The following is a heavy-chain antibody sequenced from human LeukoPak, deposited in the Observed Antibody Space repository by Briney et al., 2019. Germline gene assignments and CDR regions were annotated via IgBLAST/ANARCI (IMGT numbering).Heavy chain of an antibody. Sequence: PGGSLRLSCAASGFTFSSYAMSWVRQAPGKGLEWVSAISGSGGSTYYADSVKGRFTISRDNSKNTLYLQTNSLRAEDTAVYYCAKGYCSSTSCPEGVWYNWFDPWGQGTLVTVSS. J-gene: IGHJ5*02. CDR1: GFTFSSYA. CDR3: AKGYCSSTSCPEGVWYNWFDP. CDR2: ISGSGGST. V-gene: IGHV3-23*01. D-gene: IGHD2-2*01.